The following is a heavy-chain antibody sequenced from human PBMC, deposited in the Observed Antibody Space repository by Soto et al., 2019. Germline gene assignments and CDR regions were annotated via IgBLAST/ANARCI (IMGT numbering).Heavy chain of an antibody. J-gene: IGHJ4*02. CDR2: ISWNSGSI. Sequence: EVQLVESGGGLVQPGRSLRLSCAASGFTFDDYAMHWVRQAPGKGLEWVSGISWNSGSIGYADSVKGRFTISRDNAKNSLYLQMNSLRAEDTALYYCAKGHAWDYGGFFDYWGQGTLVTVSS. CDR1: GFTFDDYA. CDR3: AKGHAWDYGGFFDY. D-gene: IGHD4-17*01. V-gene: IGHV3-9*01.